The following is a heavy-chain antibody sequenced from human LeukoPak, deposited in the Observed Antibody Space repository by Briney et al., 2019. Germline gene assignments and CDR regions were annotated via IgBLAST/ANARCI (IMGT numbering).Heavy chain of an antibody. CDR2: ISAYNGNT. Sequence: ASVKVSCKASGYTFTSYGISWVRQAPGQGLEWMGWISAYNGNTNYAQKLRGRVTMTTDTSTSTAYMELRSLRSDDTAVYYCAREGRDFWSGYSDYWGQGTLVTVSS. J-gene: IGHJ4*02. V-gene: IGHV1-18*01. D-gene: IGHD3-3*01. CDR3: AREGRDFWSGYSDY. CDR1: GYTFTSYG.